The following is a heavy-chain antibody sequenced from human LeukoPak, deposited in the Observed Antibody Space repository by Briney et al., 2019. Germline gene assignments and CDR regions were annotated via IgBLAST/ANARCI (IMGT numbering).Heavy chain of an antibody. J-gene: IGHJ4*02. V-gene: IGHV1-2*02. CDR3: ARDGYPKGDFDY. Sequence: ASVKVSCKASGYTFTGYYMYWVRQAPGQGLGWMGWINPNSGGTKYAQKFQGRVTMTRDTSISTAYMELSSLRSDDTAVYYCARDGYPKGDFDYWGQGTLVTVSS. CDR2: INPNSGGT. CDR1: GYTFTGYY. D-gene: IGHD5-12*01.